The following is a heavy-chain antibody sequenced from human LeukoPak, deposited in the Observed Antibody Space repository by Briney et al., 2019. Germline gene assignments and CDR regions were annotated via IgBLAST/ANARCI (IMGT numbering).Heavy chain of an antibody. CDR2: INGDGSST. CDR1: GFTFSSYW. V-gene: IGHV3-74*01. CDR3: ARGEYCSGGSCYSAAFDI. D-gene: IGHD2-15*01. J-gene: IGHJ3*02. Sequence: GGSLRLSCAASGFTFSSYWMHWVRQAPGKGLVWVSRINGDGSSTSYADSVKGRFTISRDNAKNTLYLQMNSLRAEDTAVYYCARGEYCSGGSCYSAAFDIWGQGTMVTVSS.